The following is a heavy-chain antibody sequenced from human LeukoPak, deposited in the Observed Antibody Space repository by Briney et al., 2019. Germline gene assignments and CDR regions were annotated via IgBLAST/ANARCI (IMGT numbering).Heavy chain of an antibody. D-gene: IGHD6-13*01. CDR1: GGSFSGYY. J-gene: IGHJ4*02. CDR3: ARGTIAAAGRGFDY. Sequence: PSETLSLTCAVYGGSFSGYYWSWIRQPPGKGLEWIGEINHSGSTNYNPSLKSRVTISVDTSKNQFSLKLSSVTAADTAVHYCARGTIAAAGRGFDYWGQGTLVTVSS. CDR2: INHSGST. V-gene: IGHV4-34*01.